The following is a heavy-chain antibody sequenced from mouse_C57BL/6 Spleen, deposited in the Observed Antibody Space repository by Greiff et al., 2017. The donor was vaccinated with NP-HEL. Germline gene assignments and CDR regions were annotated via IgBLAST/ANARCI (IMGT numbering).Heavy chain of an antibody. V-gene: IGHV1-9*01. J-gene: IGHJ4*01. CDR1: GYTFTGYW. Sequence: QVQLQQSGAELMKPGASVKLSCKATGYTFTGYWIEWVKQRPGHGLEWIGEILPGSGSTNYNEKFKGKATFTADTSSNTAYMQLSSLTTEDSAIYYCARGGFITTVVGGPKDYWGQGTSVTVSS. CDR2: ILPGSGST. D-gene: IGHD1-1*01. CDR3: ARGGFITTVVGGPKDY.